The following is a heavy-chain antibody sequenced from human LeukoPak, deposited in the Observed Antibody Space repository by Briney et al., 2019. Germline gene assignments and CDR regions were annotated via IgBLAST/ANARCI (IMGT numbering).Heavy chain of an antibody. Sequence: AAVKVSCKVSVYTLTELPMHWVGQTGAKGGEWMGRFDPEKGETIYAQKFQGRVTMTEDTCTDTASMELRRLRSEDTAVYYCATEGYYDSSGYSTDYWGQGTMVTVSS. J-gene: IGHJ4*02. CDR2: FDPEKGET. V-gene: IGHV1-24*01. CDR1: VYTLTELP. D-gene: IGHD3-22*01. CDR3: ATEGYYDSSGYSTDY.